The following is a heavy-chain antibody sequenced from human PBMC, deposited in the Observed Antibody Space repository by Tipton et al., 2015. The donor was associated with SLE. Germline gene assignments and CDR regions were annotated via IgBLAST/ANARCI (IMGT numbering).Heavy chain of an antibody. V-gene: IGHV3-21*01. CDR3: AKGALYDFWSGYLYGMDV. D-gene: IGHD3-3*01. CDR2: ISSSSSYI. J-gene: IGHJ6*02. Sequence: SLRLSCAASGFTFSSYSMNWVRQAPGKGLEWVSSISSSSSYIYYADSVKGRFTISRDNAKNSLYLQMNSLRAEDTAVYYCAKGALYDFWSGYLYGMDVWGQGTTVTVSS. CDR1: GFTFSSYS.